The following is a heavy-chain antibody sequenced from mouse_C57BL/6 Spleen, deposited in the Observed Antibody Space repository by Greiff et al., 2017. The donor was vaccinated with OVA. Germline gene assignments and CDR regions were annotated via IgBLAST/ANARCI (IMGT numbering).Heavy chain of an antibody. Sequence: VQRVESGAELVKPGASVKMSCKASGYTFTSYWITWVKQRPGQGLEWIGDIYPGSGSTNYNEKFKSKATLTVDTSSSTAYMQLSSLTSEDSAVYYCAGGYDYYYAMDYWGQGTSVTVSS. J-gene: IGHJ4*01. D-gene: IGHD2-2*01. CDR1: GYTFTSYW. CDR3: AGGYDYYYAMDY. V-gene: IGHV1-55*01. CDR2: IYPGSGST.